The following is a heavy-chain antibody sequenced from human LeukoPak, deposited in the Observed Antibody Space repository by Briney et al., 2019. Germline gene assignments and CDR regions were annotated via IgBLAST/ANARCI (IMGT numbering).Heavy chain of an antibody. CDR2: MYYSGST. CDR1: GGSISTHY. J-gene: IGHJ4*02. D-gene: IGHD3-22*01. CDR3: ARQYYDSSGYSYYFDF. Sequence: SETLSLTCTVSGGSISTHYWSWIRQPPGKGLEWIGYMYYSGSTNYNPSLKSRVTMSVDTSKNQFSLKLSSVTAADTAVYYCARQYYDSSGYSYYFDFWGQGTLVTVSS. V-gene: IGHV4-59*08.